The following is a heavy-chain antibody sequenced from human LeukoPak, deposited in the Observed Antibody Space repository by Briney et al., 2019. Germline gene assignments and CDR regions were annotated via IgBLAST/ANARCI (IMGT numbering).Heavy chain of an antibody. CDR1: GGSISGYY. CDR3: ARGRYTFDY. D-gene: IGHD1-1*01. CDR2: IYYSGST. V-gene: IGHV4-59*01. Sequence: SETPSLTCTVSGGSISGYYWTWIRQPPGKGLEYIGYIYYSGSTNHNPSLKSRVTISVDTSKNQFPLKLSSVTAADTAVYYCARGRYTFDYWGQGSLVTVSS. J-gene: IGHJ4*02.